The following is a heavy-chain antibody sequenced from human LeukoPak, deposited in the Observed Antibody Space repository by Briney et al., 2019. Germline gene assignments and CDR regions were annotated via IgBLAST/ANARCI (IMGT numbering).Heavy chain of an antibody. CDR1: GGSISSFY. Sequence: KPSETLSLNCTVSGGSISSFYWSWMRQPAGKGLEGIGRSYTSGSTNSNHSLKTRVPMSVATSKTQFSLKLSSLTPADTAVYYCAREYTWNYVHYYYYMDVSGKGTTVTLSS. CDR2: SYTSGST. V-gene: IGHV4-4*07. CDR3: AREYTWNYVHYYYYMDV. D-gene: IGHD1-7*01. J-gene: IGHJ6*03.